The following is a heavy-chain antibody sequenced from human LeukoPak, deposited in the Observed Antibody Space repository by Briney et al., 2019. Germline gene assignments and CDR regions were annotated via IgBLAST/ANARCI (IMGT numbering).Heavy chain of an antibody. Sequence: GESLKISCKGSGYSFTDYWIGWVRQMPGKGLEWMGIIYPGDSDTRYSPSFQGQVTISADKSISTTYLQWNSLKASDTAMYYCARTSYYGSGSHRLFDPWGQGTLVTVSS. CDR1: GYSFTDYW. CDR3: ARTSYYGSGSHRLFDP. J-gene: IGHJ5*02. D-gene: IGHD3-10*01. CDR2: IYPGDSDT. V-gene: IGHV5-51*01.